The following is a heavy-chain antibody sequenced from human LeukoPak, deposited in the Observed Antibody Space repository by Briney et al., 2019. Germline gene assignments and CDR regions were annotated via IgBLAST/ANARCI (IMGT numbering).Heavy chain of an antibody. CDR1: GFSFSSYG. Sequence: PGGSLRLSCAASGFSFSSYGMHWVRQAPGKGLEWVAFIQYDGSYKYNEDSVKGRFTISRDNSENTMYLQMNSLRAEDTAVYYCAKVGVVPAATGIYYFDYWGQGTLVTVSS. V-gene: IGHV3-30*02. D-gene: IGHD2-2*01. J-gene: IGHJ4*02. CDR2: IQYDGSYK. CDR3: AKVGVVPAATGIYYFDY.